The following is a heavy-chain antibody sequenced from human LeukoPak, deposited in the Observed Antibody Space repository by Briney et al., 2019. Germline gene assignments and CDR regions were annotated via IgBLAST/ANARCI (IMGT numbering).Heavy chain of an antibody. CDR2: IYDSGST. CDR1: GGSISTYY. D-gene: IGHD6-19*01. J-gene: IGHJ3*02. CDR3: AREGNEAMAGHEAFDI. Sequence: PSETLSLTCTVSGGSISTYYWSWIRQTPGKGLEWIGYIYDSGSTNYNPSLKSRVTISVDTSKNQFSLKLSSVTAADTAVYYCAREGNEAMAGHEAFDIWGQGTMVTVSS. V-gene: IGHV4-59*12.